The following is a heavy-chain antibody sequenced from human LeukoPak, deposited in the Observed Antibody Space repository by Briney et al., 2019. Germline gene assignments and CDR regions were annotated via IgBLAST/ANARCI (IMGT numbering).Heavy chain of an antibody. D-gene: IGHD6-19*01. CDR1: GGSFSDYY. J-gene: IGHJ6*03. CDR3: ARGEGTLAGRRWPYSFYYYVDV. CDR2: INHSGAT. Sequence: SETLSLTCVVYGGSFSDYYWTWARQPPGKGLEWIGEINHSGATKYNPSLKSRVTISIHTSNDQFSLKLNSVTAADKAVYYCARGEGTLAGRRWPYSFYYYVDVWGKGTTVTVSS. V-gene: IGHV4-34*01.